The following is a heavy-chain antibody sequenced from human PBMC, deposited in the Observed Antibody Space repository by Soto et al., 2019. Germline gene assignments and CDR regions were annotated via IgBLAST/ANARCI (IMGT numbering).Heavy chain of an antibody. D-gene: IGHD6-6*01. J-gene: IGHJ6*02. CDR3: ASVYSSSSRHYYYYGKDV. CDR1: GYSFTSYW. CDR2: IDPSDSYT. V-gene: IGHV5-10-1*01. Sequence: GESLKISCKGSGYSFTSYWISWVRQMPGKGLEWMGRIDPSDSYTNYSPSFQGHVTISADKSVSTAYLQWSSLKASDTAMYYCASVYSSSSRHYYYYGKDVWGQGTTVTVSS.